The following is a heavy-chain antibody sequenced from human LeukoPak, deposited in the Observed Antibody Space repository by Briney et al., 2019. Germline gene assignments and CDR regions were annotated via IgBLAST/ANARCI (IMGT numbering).Heavy chain of an antibody. CDR3: ARVALIEDSEGGYRWSDY. CDR2: MNNDGSKT. CDR1: RLTFRTYW. D-gene: IGHD3-16*02. Sequence: GGSLRLSCAASRLTFRTYWMSWVRQAPGKGLVWVSRMNNDGSKTDYADSVKGRFTISRGNAKDTLYLQMNDLGVDDTAVYYCARVALIEDSEGGYRWSDYWGQGTLVTVSS. V-gene: IGHV3-74*01. J-gene: IGHJ4*02.